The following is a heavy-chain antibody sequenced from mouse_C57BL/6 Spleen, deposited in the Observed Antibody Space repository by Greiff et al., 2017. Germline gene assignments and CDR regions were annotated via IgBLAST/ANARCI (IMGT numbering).Heavy chain of an antibody. Sequence: VQLQQPGAELVKPGASVKMSCKASGYTFTSYWITWVKQRPGQGLEWIGDIYPGSGSTNYNEKFKSKATLTVDTSSSTAYMQLSSLTSEDSAVDYCAREEAYYGSSPYWGQGTLVTVSA. CDR2: IYPGSGST. D-gene: IGHD1-1*01. CDR3: AREEAYYGSSPY. V-gene: IGHV1-55*01. CDR1: GYTFTSYW. J-gene: IGHJ3*01.